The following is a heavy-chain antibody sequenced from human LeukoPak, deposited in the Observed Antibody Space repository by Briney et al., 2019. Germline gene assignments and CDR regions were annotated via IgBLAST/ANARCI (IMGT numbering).Heavy chain of an antibody. D-gene: IGHD2-15*01. V-gene: IGHV1-8*03. CDR1: GYTFTSYD. CDR3: ARGTIVVVVAGPFDP. J-gene: IGHJ5*02. CDR2: MNPNSGNT. Sequence: ASVKVSCKASGYTFTSYDINWVRQATGQGLEWMGWMNPNSGNTGYAQKFQGRVTITRNTSISTAYMELSSLRSDDTAVYYCARGTIVVVVAGPFDPWGQGTLVTVSS.